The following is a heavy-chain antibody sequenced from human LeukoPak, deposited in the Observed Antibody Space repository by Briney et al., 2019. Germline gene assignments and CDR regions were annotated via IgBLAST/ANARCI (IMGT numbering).Heavy chain of an antibody. CDR3: ARDTVTTWGSWFDP. D-gene: IGHD4-17*01. CDR1: GGSISSYY. V-gene: IGHV4-59*01. J-gene: IGHJ5*02. CDR2: IYYSGNT. Sequence: SETLSLTCTVSGGSISSYYWSWVRQPPGKGLEWIGYIYYSGNTNYNPSLKSRVTISVDTSKNQFSLKLSSVTAADTAVYYCARDTVTTWGSWFDPWGQGTLVTVSS.